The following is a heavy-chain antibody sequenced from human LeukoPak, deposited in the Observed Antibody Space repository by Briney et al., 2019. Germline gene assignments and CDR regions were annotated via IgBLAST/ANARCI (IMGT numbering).Heavy chain of an antibody. CDR1: GGTFSSYA. CDR2: IIPILGTA. D-gene: IGHD3-22*01. J-gene: IGHJ6*02. Sequence: SVKVSCKASGGTFSSYAISWVRQAPGQGLEWMGGIIPILGTANYAQKFQGRVTITADESTSTAYMELSSLRSEDTAVYYCARARFSGYNYYDSSGNYYYGMDVWGQGTTVTVSS. CDR3: ARARFSGYNYYDSSGNYYYGMDV. V-gene: IGHV1-69*13.